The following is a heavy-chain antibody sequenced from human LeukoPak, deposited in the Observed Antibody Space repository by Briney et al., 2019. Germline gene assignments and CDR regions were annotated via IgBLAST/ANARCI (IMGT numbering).Heavy chain of an antibody. D-gene: IGHD3-3*01. V-gene: IGHV3-30*03. CDR1: GFTFSRHG. CDR2: ISYDGSNK. Sequence: GGSLRLSCAASGFTFSRHGMHWVRQAPGKGLEWVAVISYDGSNKYYADSVKGRFTISRDNSKNTLYLQMNSLRAEDTAVYYCAREQIWSGFDYWGQGTLVTVSS. CDR3: AREQIWSGFDY. J-gene: IGHJ4*02.